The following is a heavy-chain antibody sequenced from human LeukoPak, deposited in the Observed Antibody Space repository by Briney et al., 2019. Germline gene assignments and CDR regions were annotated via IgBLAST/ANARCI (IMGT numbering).Heavy chain of an antibody. CDR3: ARLYSSSFRYTDYYYGMDV. Sequence: PSETLSLTCTVSGGSISTSYWSWIRQPPGKGLEWIGYIYYSGSTNYNPSLKSRVTISVDTSKTQFSLKLSSVAAADTAVYYCARLYSSSFRYTDYYYGMDVWGQGTTVTVSS. V-gene: IGHV4-59*01. D-gene: IGHD6-13*01. J-gene: IGHJ6*02. CDR2: IYYSGST. CDR1: GGSISTSY.